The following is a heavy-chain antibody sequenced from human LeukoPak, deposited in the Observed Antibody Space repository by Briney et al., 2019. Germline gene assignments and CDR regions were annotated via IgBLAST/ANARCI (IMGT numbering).Heavy chain of an antibody. CDR3: ARDQTGNYYYYGMDV. CDR1: GGSISSGDYY. Sequence: SQTLSLTCTVSGGSISSGDYYWTWIRQPPGKGLEWIGYIYYSGSTYYNPSLKSRVTTSVDTSKNQFSLKLSSVTAADTAVYYCARDQTGNYYYYGMDVWGRGTTVTVSS. D-gene: IGHD1-14*01. J-gene: IGHJ6*02. V-gene: IGHV4-30-4*01. CDR2: IYYSGST.